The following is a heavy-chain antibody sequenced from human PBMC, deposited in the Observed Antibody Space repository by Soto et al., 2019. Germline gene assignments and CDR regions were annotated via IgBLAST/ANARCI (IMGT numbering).Heavy chain of an antibody. J-gene: IGHJ6*03. Sequence: GGSLRLSCAASGFTFSSYGMHWVRQAPGKGLEWAAVIWYDGSNKYYADSVKGRFTISRDNSKNTLYLQMNSLRAEDTAVYYCARDRCSSTSCYGYYYYMDVWGKGTTVTVSS. V-gene: IGHV3-33*01. CDR3: ARDRCSSTSCYGYYYYMDV. CDR2: IWYDGSNK. D-gene: IGHD2-2*01. CDR1: GFTFSSYG.